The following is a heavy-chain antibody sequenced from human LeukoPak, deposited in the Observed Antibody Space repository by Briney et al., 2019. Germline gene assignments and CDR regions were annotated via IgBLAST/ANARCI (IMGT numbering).Heavy chain of an antibody. CDR2: IYTSGST. V-gene: IGHV4-4*07. CDR3: ARGDYYDSSGYYYN. CDR1: GGSISSYC. Sequence: PSETLSLTCTVSGGSISSYCWSWIRQPAGKGLEWIGRIYTSGSTNYNPSLKSRVTMSVDTSKNQFSLKLSSVTAADTAVYYCARGDYYDSSGYYYNWGQGTLVTVSS. D-gene: IGHD3-22*01. J-gene: IGHJ4*02.